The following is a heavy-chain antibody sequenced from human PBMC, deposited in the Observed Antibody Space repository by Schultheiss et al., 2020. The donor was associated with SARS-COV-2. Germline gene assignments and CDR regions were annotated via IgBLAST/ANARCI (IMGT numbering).Heavy chain of an antibody. CDR2: IYYSGST. CDR1: GGSISSYY. V-gene: IGHV4-59*01. Sequence: SETLSLTCTVSGGSISSYYWSWIRQPAGKGLEWIGYIYYSGSTNYNPSLKSRVTISVDTSKNQFSLKLSSVTAADTAVYYCATSTPHSSGWYWGAFDIWGQGTMVTVSS. CDR3: ATSTPHSSGWYWGAFDI. J-gene: IGHJ3*02. D-gene: IGHD6-19*01.